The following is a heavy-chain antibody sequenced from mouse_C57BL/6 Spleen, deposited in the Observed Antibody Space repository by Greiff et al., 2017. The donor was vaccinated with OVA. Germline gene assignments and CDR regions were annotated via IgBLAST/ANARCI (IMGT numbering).Heavy chain of an antibody. J-gene: IGHJ2*01. CDR2: IYPGSGNT. D-gene: IGHD2-4*01. V-gene: IGHV1-66*01. CDR1: GYSFTSYY. Sequence: VKLMESGPELVKPGASVKISCKASGYSFTSYYIHWVKQRPGQGLEWIGWIYPGSGNTKYNEKFKGKATLTADTSSSTAYMQLSSLTSEDSAVYDCARGGYDNDGFDYWGQGTTLTVSS. CDR3: ARGGYDNDGFDY.